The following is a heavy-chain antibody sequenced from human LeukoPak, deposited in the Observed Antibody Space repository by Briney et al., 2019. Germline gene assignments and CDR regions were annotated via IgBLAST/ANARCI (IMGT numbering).Heavy chain of an antibody. V-gene: IGHV3-49*04. D-gene: IGHD2-21*02. CDR3: TRDRSRGYVPYCGGDCYSDY. Sequence: GGSLRLSCTASGFTFGDYAMSWVGQAPGKGLEWVGFIRSKAYGGTTEYAASVKGRFTISRDDSKSIAYLQMNSLKTEDTAVYYCTRDRSRGYVPYCGGDCYSDYWGQGTLVTVSS. CDR1: GFTFGDYA. J-gene: IGHJ4*02. CDR2: IRSKAYGGTT.